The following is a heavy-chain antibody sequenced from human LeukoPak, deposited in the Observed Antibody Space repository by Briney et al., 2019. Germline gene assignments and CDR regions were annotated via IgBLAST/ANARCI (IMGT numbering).Heavy chain of an antibody. CDR2: ISTFNGNR. J-gene: IGHJ4*02. CDR3: ARGLEYCTNGVCLKYYFDY. D-gene: IGHD2-8*01. CDR1: GYTFTSYG. V-gene: IGHV1-18*01. Sequence: ASVNISCKASGYTFTSYGFSWVRQAPGQGLEWMGWISTFNGNRHYAQKLQDRVTMTTDTSTSTAYMELSSLRSEDTAVYYCARGLEYCTNGVCLKYYFDYWGQGTLVTVSS.